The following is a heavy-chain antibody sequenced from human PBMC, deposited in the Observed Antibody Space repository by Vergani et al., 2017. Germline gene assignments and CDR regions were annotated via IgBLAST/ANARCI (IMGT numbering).Heavy chain of an antibody. V-gene: IGHV3-30-3*01. Sequence: VQLVESGGGVVQPGRSLRLSCAASGFTFSSYAMHWVRQAPGKGLEWVAVISYDGSNKYYADSVKGRFTISRDNSKNTLYLQINSLRAEDTAVYYCASDRGDGYWGQGTLVTVSS. CDR2: ISYDGSNK. CDR1: GFTFSSYA. CDR3: ASDRGDGY. D-gene: IGHD3-10*01. J-gene: IGHJ4*02.